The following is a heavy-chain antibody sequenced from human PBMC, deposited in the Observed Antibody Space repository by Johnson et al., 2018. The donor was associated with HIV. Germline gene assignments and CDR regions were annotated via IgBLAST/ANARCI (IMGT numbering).Heavy chain of an antibody. V-gene: IGHV3-13*01. CDR1: GFTFSSYD. CDR2: IGTAGDT. D-gene: IGHD6-13*01. CDR3: ARMMYSRGAFDI. Sequence: VQLVESGGGVARPGGSLRLSCAASGFTFSSYDMHWVRQATGKGLEWVSAIGTAGDTYYPGSVKGRFTISRDNAKNSLYLQMNSLRAGDTAVYYCARMMYSRGAFDIWGQGTMVTVSS. J-gene: IGHJ3*02.